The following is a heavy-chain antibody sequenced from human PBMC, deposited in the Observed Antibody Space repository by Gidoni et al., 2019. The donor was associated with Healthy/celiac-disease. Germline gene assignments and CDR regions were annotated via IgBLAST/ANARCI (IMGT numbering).Heavy chain of an antibody. CDR1: GGSISSYY. CDR2: IYYSGST. D-gene: IGHD3-9*01. Sequence: QVQLQESGPGLVKPSETLSLTCTVSGGSISSYYWSWIRQPPGKGLEWIGYIYYSGSTNYNPSLKSRVTISVDTSKNQFSLKLSSVTAADTAVYYCARSYDILTGYYNHYYYYGMDVWGQGTTVTVSS. CDR3: ARSYDILTGYYNHYYYYGMDV. J-gene: IGHJ6*02. V-gene: IGHV4-59*01.